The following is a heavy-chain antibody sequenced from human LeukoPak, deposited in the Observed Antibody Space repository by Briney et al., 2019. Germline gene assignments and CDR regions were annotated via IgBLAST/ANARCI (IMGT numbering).Heavy chain of an antibody. CDR3: ASYDGRYGFEY. Sequence: PGRSLRLSCAASGFTFSSYAMSWVRQAPGKGLEWVSAMSGSGGSTFYPDSVKGRFTISRDNSKNTLHLQMNSLRAEDTAVYYCASYDGRYGFEYWGQGTLVTVSS. J-gene: IGHJ4*02. CDR2: MSGSGGST. CDR1: GFTFSSYA. D-gene: IGHD1-26*01. V-gene: IGHV3-23*01.